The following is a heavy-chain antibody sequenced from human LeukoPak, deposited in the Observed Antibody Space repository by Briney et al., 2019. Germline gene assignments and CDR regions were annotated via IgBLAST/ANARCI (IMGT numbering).Heavy chain of an antibody. D-gene: IGHD3-3*01. J-gene: IGHJ4*02. CDR2: IKEDGSEK. Sequence: GGSLRLSCAASGFTFSSYWMNWVRQAPGKGLEWVANIKEDGSEKYYVDSVKGRFTISRDNAKNSVYLQMNSLRAEDTAVYYCAKYDFWSGYLDYWGQGTLVTVSS. V-gene: IGHV3-7*03. CDR1: GFTFSSYW. CDR3: AKYDFWSGYLDY.